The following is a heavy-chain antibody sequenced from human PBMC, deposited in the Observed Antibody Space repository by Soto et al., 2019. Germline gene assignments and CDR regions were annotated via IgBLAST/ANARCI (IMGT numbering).Heavy chain of an antibody. Sequence: VQLVESGGGVVQPGRSQRLSCASSGFTFSNYGMHWVRQAPGKGLEWVVLISVDGSDKYYAYSVKGRFTISRDNSKNMLFLQMDSLRADDTAVYYCARSAGKGGIEAPIDYWGQGTLVTVSS. CDR2: ISVDGSDK. V-gene: IGHV3-33*01. CDR1: GFTFSNYG. J-gene: IGHJ4*02. CDR3: ARSAGKGGIEAPIDY. D-gene: IGHD6-13*01.